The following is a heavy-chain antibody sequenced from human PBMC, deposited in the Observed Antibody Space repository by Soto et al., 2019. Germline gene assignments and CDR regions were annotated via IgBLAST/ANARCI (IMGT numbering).Heavy chain of an antibody. Sequence: EAQLVESGGGLVQPGGSLRVSCAVSGFTFSDYWMSWVRQAPGKGLEWVAKIKQDGSEKDYVDSVKGRFTISRDNAYNSLYLHMYSLRVEDTAIYYCARGGRDAYDWFDPWGQGTLVTVSS. D-gene: IGHD3-16*01. CDR2: IKQDGSEK. CDR3: ARGGRDAYDWFDP. CDR1: GFTFSDYW. V-gene: IGHV3-7*01. J-gene: IGHJ5*02.